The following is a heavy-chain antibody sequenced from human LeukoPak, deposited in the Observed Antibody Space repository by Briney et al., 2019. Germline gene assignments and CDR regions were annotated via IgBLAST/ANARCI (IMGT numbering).Heavy chain of an antibody. V-gene: IGHV4-59*01. J-gene: IGHJ6*02. CDR1: GGSIGSYY. CDR3: ARAVVVVTALRNYYYGMDV. D-gene: IGHD2-21*02. CDR2: IYYSGST. Sequence: SETLSLTCTVSGGSIGSYYWSWIRQPPGKGLEWIGYIYYSGSTNYNPSLKSRVTISVDTSKNQFSLKLSSVTAADTAVYYCARAVVVVTALRNYYYGMDVWGQGTTVTVSS.